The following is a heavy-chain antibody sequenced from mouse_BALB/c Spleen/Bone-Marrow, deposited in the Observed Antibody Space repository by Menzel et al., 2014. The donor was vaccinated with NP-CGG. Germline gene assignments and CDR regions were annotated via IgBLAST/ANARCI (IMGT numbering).Heavy chain of an antibody. D-gene: IGHD2-10*02. CDR3: ALLYGNYDY. CDR1: GSNIKDTY. CDR2: IDPANGNT. V-gene: IGHV14-3*02. Sequence: VHVKQSGAELVKPGASVKLSCTASGSNIKDTYMHWVKQRPEQGLEWIGRIDPANGNTKYDPKFQGKATTTADTSSNTAYLQLSSLTSEDTAVYYCALLYGNYDYWGQGTTLTVSS. J-gene: IGHJ2*01.